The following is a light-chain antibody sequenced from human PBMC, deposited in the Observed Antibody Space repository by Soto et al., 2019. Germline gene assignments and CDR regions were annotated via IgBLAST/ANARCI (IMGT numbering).Light chain of an antibody. V-gene: IGLV1-40*01. J-gene: IGLJ3*02. Sequence: QSVLTQPPSVSGAPGQRVTISCTGSSSNIGAGYYVHWYQQLPGTAPKLLIYGNSNRPSGVPDRFSGSKSGTSASLAITGLQAEDEADYYCKAYDSSLSGWVFGGGTKLTVL. CDR3: KAYDSSLSGWV. CDR2: GNS. CDR1: SSNIGAGYY.